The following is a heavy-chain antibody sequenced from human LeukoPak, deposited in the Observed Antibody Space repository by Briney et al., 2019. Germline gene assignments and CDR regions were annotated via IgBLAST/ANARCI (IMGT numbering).Heavy chain of an antibody. V-gene: IGHV3-74*01. CDR1: GFTFSSYW. CDR2: INSDGSST. J-gene: IGHJ3*02. Sequence: GGSLRFSCAASGFTFSSYWMLWVRQAQGKGLVWVSRINSDGSSTSYADSVKGRFTISRDKAKNTLDLQMNSLRDEDTTVYYCARALTDNSNYVIRYSLGTDAFDIWGQGTMVTVSS. CDR3: ARALTDNSNYVIRYSLGTDAFDI. D-gene: IGHD1-7*01.